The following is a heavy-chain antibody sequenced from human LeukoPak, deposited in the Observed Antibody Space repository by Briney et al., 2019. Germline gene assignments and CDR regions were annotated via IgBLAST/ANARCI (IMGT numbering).Heavy chain of an antibody. CDR2: IYPGESTT. D-gene: IGHD2-21*02. V-gene: IGHV5-51*01. CDR1: GYRFASYW. Sequence: GEPLKISFKASGYRFASYWIGWARQMPGKGLEWMGIIYPGESTTRYSPSCQGRVTISADKSISTAYLQWSSLKASDTAMYYCARGDIVVVTATQGYNWFDAWGQGTLVTVSS. CDR3: ARGDIVVVTATQGYNWFDA. J-gene: IGHJ5*02.